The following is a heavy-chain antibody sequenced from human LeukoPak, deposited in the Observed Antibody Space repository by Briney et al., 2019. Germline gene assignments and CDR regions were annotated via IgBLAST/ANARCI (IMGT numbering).Heavy chain of an antibody. Sequence: GGSLRLSCAASGFSFSDYYMDWVRQVPGKGLEWIGCSRSKGHRYSTEYAASVRGIFTVSRDESKDLLFLQMTSLKSEDTAVYYCARGSYCSGSVCPAPFDSWGQGSLVTVSS. J-gene: IGHJ4*02. CDR2: SRSKGHRYST. CDR3: ARGSYCSGSVCPAPFDS. V-gene: IGHV3-72*01. CDR1: GFSFSDYY. D-gene: IGHD2-8*02.